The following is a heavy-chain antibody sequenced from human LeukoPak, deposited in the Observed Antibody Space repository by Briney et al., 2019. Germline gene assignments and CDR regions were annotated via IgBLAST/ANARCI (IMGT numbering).Heavy chain of an antibody. J-gene: IGHJ3*02. CDR3: ATISEPTRAFDI. Sequence: GGSLRLSCAASGFTFSSYSMNWVRQAPGKGLEWVSAISGSGRSSYYADSVKGRSTFSRDNSKNTLYLQMNSLRAEDTAVYYCATISEPTRAFDIWGQGTMVTVSS. D-gene: IGHD3-9*01. CDR2: ISGSGRSS. CDR1: GFTFSSYS. V-gene: IGHV3-23*01.